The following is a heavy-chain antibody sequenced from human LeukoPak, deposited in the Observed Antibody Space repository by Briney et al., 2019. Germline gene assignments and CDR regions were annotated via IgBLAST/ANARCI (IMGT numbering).Heavy chain of an antibody. Sequence: SETLSLTCIVSGGSIRSSSYYWGWIRQPPGKGLEWLGCIYYSGSTYYNPSLKSRVTISVDTSKNQFSLKLSSVTAADTAVYYCARPVAGTGTTTGFDFDYWGQGTLVTVSS. V-gene: IGHV4-39*01. CDR2: IYYSGST. CDR3: ARPVAGTGTTTGFDFDY. J-gene: IGHJ4*02. CDR1: GGSIRSSSYY. D-gene: IGHD1-7*01.